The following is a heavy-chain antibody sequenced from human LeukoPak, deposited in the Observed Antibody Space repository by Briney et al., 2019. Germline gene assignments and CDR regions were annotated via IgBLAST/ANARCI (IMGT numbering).Heavy chain of an antibody. CDR2: ISGSGGST. V-gene: IGHV3-23*01. CDR3: AKDRPYYYGSGSYHPDVDY. J-gene: IGHJ4*02. D-gene: IGHD3-10*01. Sequence: TGGSLRLSCAASGFTFSSYAMSWVRQAPGKGLEWVSAISGSGGSTYYADSVKGRFTISRDNSKNTLYLQMNSLRAEDTAVYYCAKDRPYYYGSGSYHPDVDYWGQGTLVTVSS. CDR1: GFTFSSYA.